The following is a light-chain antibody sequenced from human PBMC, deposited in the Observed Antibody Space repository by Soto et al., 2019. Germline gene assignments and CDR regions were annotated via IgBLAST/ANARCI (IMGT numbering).Light chain of an antibody. CDR2: AAS. V-gene: IGKV1-39*01. Sequence: DIQMTQSPSSLSASVGDRVTITCRASQSISSYLHWYQQKPGKAPKLLIYAASSLQIGVPSRFSGSGSGTDFTLTINSLQPEDFGTYYCQQSYSTSQSFGQGTKVEMK. J-gene: IGKJ1*01. CDR1: QSISSY. CDR3: QQSYSTSQS.